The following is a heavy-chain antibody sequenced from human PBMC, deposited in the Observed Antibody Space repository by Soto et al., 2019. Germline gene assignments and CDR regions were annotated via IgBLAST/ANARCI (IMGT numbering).Heavy chain of an antibody. Sequence: QVQVVQSGDEVKKPGASVKVSCKASGYTFTNYGFSWVRQAPGQGLEWMGWISGYNGNTKYAEKFQGRVTMTTDTSPSTAHMALRSLRSDDTAVYYCAREDQSTYYYQGMDVWGQGTAVTVSS. CDR3: AREDQSTYYYQGMDV. J-gene: IGHJ6*02. CDR1: GYTFTNYG. V-gene: IGHV1-18*01. CDR2: ISGYNGNT.